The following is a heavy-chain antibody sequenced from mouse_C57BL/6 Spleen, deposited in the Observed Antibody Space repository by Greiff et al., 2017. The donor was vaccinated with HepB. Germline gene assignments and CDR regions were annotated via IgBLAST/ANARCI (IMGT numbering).Heavy chain of an antibody. CDR1: GFTFSDYG. CDR3: ARRLTGKDYAMDY. D-gene: IGHD4-1*01. CDR2: ISSGSSTI. Sequence: EVKLVESGGGLVKPGGSLKLSCAASGFTFSDYGMHWVRQAPEKGLEWVAYISSGSSTIYYADTVKGLFTISRDNAKNTLFLQMTSLRSEDTAMYYCARRLTGKDYAMDYWGQGTSVTVSS. V-gene: IGHV5-17*01. J-gene: IGHJ4*01.